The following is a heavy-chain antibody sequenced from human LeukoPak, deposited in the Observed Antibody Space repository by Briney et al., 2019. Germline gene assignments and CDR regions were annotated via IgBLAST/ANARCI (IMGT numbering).Heavy chain of an antibody. Sequence: SETLSLTCTVSGGSFSSSSYYWGWLRQPPGKGLEWIGSIYYSGSTYYNPSLKSRVTISVDTFKNQFSLKLSSVTAADTAVYYCARQAYCGGDCLNWFDPWGQGTLVTVSS. CDR3: ARQAYCGGDCLNWFDP. D-gene: IGHD2-21*02. CDR2: IYYSGST. CDR1: GGSFSSSSYY. J-gene: IGHJ5*02. V-gene: IGHV4-39*01.